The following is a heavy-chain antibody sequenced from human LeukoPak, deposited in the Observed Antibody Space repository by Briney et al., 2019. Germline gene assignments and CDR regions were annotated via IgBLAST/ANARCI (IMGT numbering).Heavy chain of an antibody. CDR1: GFTFSSYG. Sequence: PGGSLRLSCAAAGFTFSSYGMHWVRQAPGKGLELVAVISYDGSNKYYADSVKGRFTISRDNSKNTLYLQMNSLRAEDTAVYYCANRAYYYYGMDVWGQGTTVTVSS. CDR2: ISYDGSNK. V-gene: IGHV3-30*18. J-gene: IGHJ6*02. CDR3: ANRAYYYYGMDV.